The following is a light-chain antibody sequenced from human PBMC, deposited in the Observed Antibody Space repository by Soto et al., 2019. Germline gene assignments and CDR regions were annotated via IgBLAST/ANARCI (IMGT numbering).Light chain of an antibody. V-gene: IGKV1-39*01. CDR1: QNINNY. CDR2: AAS. Sequence: DIQMTQSPSSLSASVGDRVTITCRASQNINNYLNWYQQKPGKAPKLLIYAASSLQSGVPSRFSGSGSGTDFTLTISSLQPEDFATYYCQQSYRTPVTFGQGTRLEIK. J-gene: IGKJ5*01. CDR3: QQSYRTPVT.